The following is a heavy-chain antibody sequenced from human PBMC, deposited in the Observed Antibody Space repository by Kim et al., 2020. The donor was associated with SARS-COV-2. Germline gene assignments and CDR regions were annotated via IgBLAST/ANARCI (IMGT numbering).Heavy chain of an antibody. CDR2: IDWDDDK. CDR1: GFSLSTSGMC. J-gene: IGHJ6*02. Sequence: SGPTLVNPTQTLTLTCTFSGFSLSTSGMCVSWIRQPPGKALEWLARIDWDDDKYYSTSLKTRLTISKDTSKNQVVLTMTNMDPVDTATYYCARGVVPAAMGNYYYYGMDVWGQGNTVTVSS. CDR3: ARGVVPAAMGNYYYYGMDV. D-gene: IGHD2-2*01. V-gene: IGHV2-70*11.